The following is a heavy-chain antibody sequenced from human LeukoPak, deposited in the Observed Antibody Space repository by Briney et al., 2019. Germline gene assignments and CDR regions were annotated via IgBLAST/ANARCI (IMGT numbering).Heavy chain of an antibody. D-gene: IGHD2-2*01. J-gene: IGHJ4*02. CDR3: ARHSSGGYCSSTSCYRFDY. CDR1: GGSISSSSYY. CDR2: IYYSGST. V-gene: IGHV4-39*01. Sequence: PSETLSLTCTVSGGSISSSSYYWGWIRQPPGKGLGWIGSIYYSGSTYYNPSLKSRVTISVDTSKNQFSLKLSSVTAADTAVYYCARHSSGGYCSSTSCYRFDYWGQGTLVTVSS.